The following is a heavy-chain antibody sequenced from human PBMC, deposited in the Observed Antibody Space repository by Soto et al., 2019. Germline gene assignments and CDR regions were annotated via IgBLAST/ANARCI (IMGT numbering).Heavy chain of an antibody. V-gene: IGHV3-48*03. CDR1: GFTFSSYE. J-gene: IGHJ4*02. CDR2: ISSSGSTI. CDR3: AGRDIVVVPAATSNDY. Sequence: VQLVESGGGLVQPGGSLRLSCAASGFTFSSYEMNWVRQAPGKGLEWVSYISSSGSTIYYADSVKGRFTISRDNAKNSLYLQMNSLRAEDTAVYYCAGRDIVVVPAATSNDYWGQGTLVTVSS. D-gene: IGHD2-2*01.